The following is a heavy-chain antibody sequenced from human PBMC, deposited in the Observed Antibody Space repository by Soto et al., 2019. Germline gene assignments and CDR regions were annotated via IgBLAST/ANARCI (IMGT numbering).Heavy chain of an antibody. D-gene: IGHD2-8*01. CDR2: ISGRDRTI. V-gene: IGHV3-11*01. CDR1: GFIVSDYY. CDR3: ARFACTSLTCTRPDSWFDP. J-gene: IGHJ5*02. Sequence: QAQLVESGGGLVKPGESLRLSCAASGFIVSDYYMSWIRQAPGKGLEWVAYISGRDRTIYHADSVKGRFTISRDNAKNSLHLQMNSLRAEDTAVYYCARFACTSLTCTRPDSWFDPWGQGTLVTVSS.